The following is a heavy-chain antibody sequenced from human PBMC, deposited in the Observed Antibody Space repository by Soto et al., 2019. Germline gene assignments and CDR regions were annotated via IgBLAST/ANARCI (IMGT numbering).Heavy chain of an antibody. J-gene: IGHJ4*02. D-gene: IGHD5-18*01. CDR1: GFTFSSYS. CDR2: ISSSSSYI. Sequence: PGGSLRLSCAASGFTFSSYSMNWFRQAPGKGLEWVSSISSSSSYIYYADSVKGRFTISRDNAKNSLYLQMNSLRAEDTAVYYCARGLDTAMALYYFDYWGQGTLVTVSS. V-gene: IGHV3-21*01. CDR3: ARGLDTAMALYYFDY.